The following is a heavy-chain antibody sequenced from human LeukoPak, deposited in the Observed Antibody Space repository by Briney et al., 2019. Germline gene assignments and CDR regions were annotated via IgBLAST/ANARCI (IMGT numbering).Heavy chain of an antibody. CDR2: FYYSGST. J-gene: IGHJ6*03. CDR1: RGFISSSSFY. CDR3: ARARANSSSWYGAWYYYYMDV. Sequence: SETLSVTCSVSRGFISSSSFYWAWIRHPPGKGLGWIGSFYYSGSTYYSPSLRSRVTISVDTSKNQFSLKLSSVTAADTAVYYCARARANSSSWYGAWYYYYMDVWGKGTTVTISS. D-gene: IGHD6-13*01. V-gene: IGHV4-39*07.